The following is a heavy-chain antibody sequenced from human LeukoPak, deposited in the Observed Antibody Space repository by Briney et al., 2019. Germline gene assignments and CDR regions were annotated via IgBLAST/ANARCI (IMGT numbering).Heavy chain of an antibody. CDR2: ITPVLDIP. CDR1: GGTFSNYA. J-gene: IGHJ6*02. V-gene: IGHV1-69*10. Sequence: VKVSCKASGGTFSNYAVSWVRQAPGQGLEWMGRITPVLDIPKYAQNFQGRLTITADKSTSTAYMELSSLRSEDTAVYYCARDGARDILGFYYGMDVWGQGTTVTVSS. CDR3: ARDGARDILGFYYGMDV. D-gene: IGHD5-24*01.